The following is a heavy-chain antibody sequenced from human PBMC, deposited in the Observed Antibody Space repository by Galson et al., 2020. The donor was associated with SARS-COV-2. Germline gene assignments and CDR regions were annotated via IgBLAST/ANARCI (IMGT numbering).Heavy chain of an antibody. Sequence: GGSLRLSCTASGFSFSNYWIHWVRQAPGKGLEWVANINQGGSEKYYADSVKGRFTISTDNVKKSVYLQLHGLRADDTAVYFCASSGQGNFEWGQGTLVSVSS. D-gene: IGHD3-9*01. CDR2: INQGGSEK. V-gene: IGHV3-7*01. CDR3: ASSGQGNFE. CDR1: GFSFSNYW. J-gene: IGHJ4*02.